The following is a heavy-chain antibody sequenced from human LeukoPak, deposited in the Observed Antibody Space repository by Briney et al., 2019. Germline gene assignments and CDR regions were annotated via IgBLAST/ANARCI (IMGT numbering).Heavy chain of an antibody. V-gene: IGHV3-74*01. CDR1: GFTFSSYW. D-gene: IGHD3-22*01. J-gene: IGHJ3*02. CDR2: INSDGSST. CDR3: ARAYYDSSGYYQTDAFDI. Sequence: GGSLRLSCAASGFTFSSYWMHWVRQAPGKGLVWVSRINSDGSSTSYADSVKGRFTISRDNAKNTLYLQMNSLRAEDTAVYYCARAYYDSSGYYQTDAFDIWGQGTMVTVSS.